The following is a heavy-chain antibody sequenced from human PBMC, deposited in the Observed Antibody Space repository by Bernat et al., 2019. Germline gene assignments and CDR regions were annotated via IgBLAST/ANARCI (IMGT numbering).Heavy chain of an antibody. J-gene: IGHJ4*02. CDR3: AGGDYGGNPAWDY. CDR2: IWYDGSNK. Sequence: QVQLVESGGGVVQPGRSLRLSCAASGFTFSSYGMHWVRQAPGKGLEWVAVIWYDGSNKYYADSVKGRFTISRDNSKNTLYLQMNSLRAEDTAVYYCAGGDYGGNPAWDYWGQGTLVTVSS. D-gene: IGHD4-17*01. CDR1: GFTFSSYG. V-gene: IGHV3-33*01.